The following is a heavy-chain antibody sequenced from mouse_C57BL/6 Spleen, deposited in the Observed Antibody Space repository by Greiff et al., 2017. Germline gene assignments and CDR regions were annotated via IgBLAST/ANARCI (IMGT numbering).Heavy chain of an antibody. CDR3: ARHALNYYGTFDY. CDR1: GFTFSSYT. D-gene: IGHD1-1*01. Sequence: EVMLVESGGGLVKPGGSLKLSCAASGFTFSSYTMSWVRQTPEKRLEWVATISGGGGNTYYPDSVKGRFTISRDNAKNTLYLQMSSLRSEDTALYYCARHALNYYGTFDYWGQGTTLTVSS. V-gene: IGHV5-9*01. CDR2: ISGGGGNT. J-gene: IGHJ2*01.